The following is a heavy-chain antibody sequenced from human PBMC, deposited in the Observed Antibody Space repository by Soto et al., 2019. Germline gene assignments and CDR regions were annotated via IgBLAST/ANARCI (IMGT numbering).Heavy chain of an antibody. D-gene: IGHD2-2*01. CDR1: GYTFTSYG. Sequence: ASVKVSYKASGYTFTSYGISWVRQAPGQGLEGMGWISGYNGNTNLAQKLQGRVTMTTDTPTSTAFMELRSLRSDDTAVYYCARFVFCSFTACCFPSSFHTRRSYDYLGMDVWGEAPRVT. CDR2: ISGYNGNT. J-gene: IGHJ6*02. V-gene: IGHV1-18*01. CDR3: ARFVFCSFTACCFPSSFHTRRSYDYLGMDV.